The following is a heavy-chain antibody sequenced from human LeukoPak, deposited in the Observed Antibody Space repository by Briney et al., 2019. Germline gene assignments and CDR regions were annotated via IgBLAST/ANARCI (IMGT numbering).Heavy chain of an antibody. CDR3: AGNGYCSGGSCYSGYYYYMDV. V-gene: IGHV4-39*07. Sequence: SETLSLTCTVSGGSISSSSYYWGWIRQPPGKGLEWIGSIYHSGSTYYNPSLKSRVTISVDTSKNQFSLKLSSVTAADTAVYYCAGNGYCSGGSCYSGYYYYMDVWGKGTTVTVSS. D-gene: IGHD2-15*01. J-gene: IGHJ6*03. CDR2: IYHSGST. CDR1: GGSISSSSYY.